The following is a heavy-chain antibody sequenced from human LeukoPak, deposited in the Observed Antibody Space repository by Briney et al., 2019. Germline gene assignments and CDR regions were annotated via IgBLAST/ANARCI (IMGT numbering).Heavy chain of an antibody. CDR2: IKGDGSEK. V-gene: IGHV3-7*01. CDR1: GFTFSSYW. Sequence: GGALRLSCAASGFTFSSYWMSWVRLAPGKGLEGWANIKGDGSEKWYADSVKGRFTISRDNAQNSVHLQMNSRRAEDASVYHCWRDEYRSRWLHPWGQGTLATVTS. J-gene: IGHJ5*02. CDR3: WRDEYRSRWLHP. D-gene: IGHD5-24*01.